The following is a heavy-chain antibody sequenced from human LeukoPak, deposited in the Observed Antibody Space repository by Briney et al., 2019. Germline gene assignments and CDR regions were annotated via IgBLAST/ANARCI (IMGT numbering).Heavy chain of an antibody. CDR1: GGSISSSSYY. CDR2: IYYSGST. D-gene: IGHD3-10*01. CDR3: AGVPLYGSGSYYNLWFDP. J-gene: IGHJ5*02. Sequence: PSETLSLTCTVSGGSISSSSYYWGWIRQPPGKGLEWIGSIYYSGSTYYNPSLKSRVTISVDTSKNQFSLKLSSVTAADTAVYYCAGVPLYGSGSYYNLWFDPWGQGTLVTVSS. V-gene: IGHV4-39*01.